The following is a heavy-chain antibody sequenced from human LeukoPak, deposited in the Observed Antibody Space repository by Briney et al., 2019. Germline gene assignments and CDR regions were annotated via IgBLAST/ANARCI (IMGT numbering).Heavy chain of an antibody. CDR1: GGTISSYY. CDR3: ARHALVVVPAAPRVNWFDP. Sequence: PSETLSLTCTVSGGTISSYYWGWIRQPPGKGLEWIGSIYYSGSTYYNPSLKSRVTISVDTSKNQFSLKLSSVTAADTAVYYCARHALVVVPAAPRVNWFDPWGQGTLVTVSS. J-gene: IGHJ5*02. D-gene: IGHD2-2*01. CDR2: IYYSGST. V-gene: IGHV4-39*01.